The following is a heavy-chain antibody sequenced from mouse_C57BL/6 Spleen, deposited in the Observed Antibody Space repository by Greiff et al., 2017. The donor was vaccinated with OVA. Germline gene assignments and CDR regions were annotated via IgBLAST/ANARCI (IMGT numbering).Heavy chain of an antibody. CDR2: INYDGSST. CDR1: GFTFSDCY. J-gene: IGHJ4*01. V-gene: IGHV5-16*01. CDR3: ARDSNYAMDY. Sequence: EVKLMESEGGLVQPGSSMKLSCTASGFTFSDCYMAWVRQVPEKGLEWVANINYDGSSTYYLDSLKSRFIISRDNAKNILYLQMSSLKSEDTATYYCARDSNYAMDYWGQGTSVTVSS. D-gene: IGHD1-1*01.